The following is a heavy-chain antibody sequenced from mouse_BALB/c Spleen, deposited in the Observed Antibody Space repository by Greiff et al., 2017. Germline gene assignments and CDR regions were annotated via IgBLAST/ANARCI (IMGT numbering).Heavy chain of an antibody. J-gene: IGHJ1*01. D-gene: IGHD1-1*01. CDR3: ARSDGSSSWYFDV. CDR1: GYAFSSYW. V-gene: IGHV1-80*01. CDR2: IYPGDGDT. Sequence: QVQLQQPGAELVRPGSSVKISCKAPGYAFSSYWMNWVKQRPGQGLEWIGQIYPGDGDTNYNGKFKGKATLTADKSSSTAYMQLSSLTSEDSAVYFCARSDGSSSWYFDVWGAGTTVTVSS.